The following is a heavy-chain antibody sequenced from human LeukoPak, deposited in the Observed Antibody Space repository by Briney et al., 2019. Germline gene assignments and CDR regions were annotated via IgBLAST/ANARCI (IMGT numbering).Heavy chain of an antibody. CDR3: ARDPGYYDSSGYTFDY. J-gene: IGHJ4*02. Sequence: AASVKVSCKASGYTFTSYYMHWVRQAPGQGLEWMGIINPSGGSTSYAQKFQGRVTMTRDTSTSTVYMELSSLRSEDTAVYYCARDPGYYDSSGYTFDYWGQGTLVTVSS. CDR1: GYTFTSYY. V-gene: IGHV1-46*01. D-gene: IGHD3-22*01. CDR2: INPSGGST.